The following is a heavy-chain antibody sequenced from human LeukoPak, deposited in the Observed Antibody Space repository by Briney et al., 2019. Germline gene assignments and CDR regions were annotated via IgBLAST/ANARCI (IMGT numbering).Heavy chain of an antibody. V-gene: IGHV3-21*01. CDR1: GFTFSSYA. CDR3: ARDIWFGIDAFDI. J-gene: IGHJ3*02. CDR2: ISSSSSYI. D-gene: IGHD3-10*01. Sequence: GRSLRLSCAASGFTFSSYAMHWVRQAPGKGLEWVSSISSSSSYIYYADSVKGRFTISRDNAKNSLYLQMNSLRAEDTAVYYCARDIWFGIDAFDIWGQGTMVTVSS.